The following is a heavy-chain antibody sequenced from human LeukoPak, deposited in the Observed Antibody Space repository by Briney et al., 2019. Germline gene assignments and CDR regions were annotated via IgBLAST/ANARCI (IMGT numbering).Heavy chain of an antibody. CDR1: GYTFTGYY. CDR2: INPNSGGT. Sequence: GASVKVSCKASGYTFTGYYMHWVRQAPGQGLEWMGWINPNSGGTNYAQKFQGRVTMTRDTSISTAYMELSRLRSDDTAVYYCARDTYYYDSSGYLFFDYWGQGTLVTVSS. D-gene: IGHD3-22*01. CDR3: ARDTYYYDSSGYLFFDY. V-gene: IGHV1-2*02. J-gene: IGHJ4*02.